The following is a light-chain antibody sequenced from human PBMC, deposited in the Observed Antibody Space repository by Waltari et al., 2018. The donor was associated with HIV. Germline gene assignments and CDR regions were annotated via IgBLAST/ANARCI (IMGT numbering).Light chain of an antibody. CDR1: QIIRDNF. Sequence: DTLLTQTTSTLSLSPGKTATLSCWASQIIRDNFLAWYQQRPGQAPRLLMFAASSRATGIPDRFTGSGSGTEFSLTIARLEPEDYAVYYCQQYATSPTFGNGTKVEV. CDR2: AAS. J-gene: IGKJ1*01. CDR3: QQYATSPT. V-gene: IGKV3-20*01.